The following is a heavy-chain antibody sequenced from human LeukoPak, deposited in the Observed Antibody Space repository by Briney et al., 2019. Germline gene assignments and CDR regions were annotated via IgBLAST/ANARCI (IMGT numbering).Heavy chain of an antibody. CDR1: GGSFSGYY. CDR2: INHSGST. Sequence: SETLSLTCAVYGGSFSGYYWSWICQPPGKGLGWIGEINHSGSTNYNPSLKSRVTISVDTSKNQFSLKLSSVTAADTAVYYCARGRLHYDFWSGYYTPNWFDPWGQGTLVTVSS. J-gene: IGHJ5*02. V-gene: IGHV4-34*01. CDR3: ARGRLHYDFWSGYYTPNWFDP. D-gene: IGHD3-3*01.